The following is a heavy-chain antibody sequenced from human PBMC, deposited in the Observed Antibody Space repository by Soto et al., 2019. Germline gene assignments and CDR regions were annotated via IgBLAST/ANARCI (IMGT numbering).Heavy chain of an antibody. CDR2: ISHDGSDK. J-gene: IGHJ4*02. CDR3: ARENQHLVHDY. D-gene: IGHD6-13*01. Sequence: GGSLRLSCAASGFTFRNYGMHWVRQAPGKGLEWVAVISHDGSDKYYADSMKGRFIISRDNSENTLFLNMNSLKPEDTAVYYCARENQHLVHDYWGQGTLVTVSS. V-gene: IGHV3-30*03. CDR1: GFTFRNYG.